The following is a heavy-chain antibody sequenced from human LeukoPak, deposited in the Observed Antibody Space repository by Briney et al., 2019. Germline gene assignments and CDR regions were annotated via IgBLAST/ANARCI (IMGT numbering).Heavy chain of an antibody. V-gene: IGHV3-30*02. D-gene: IGHD2-15*01. J-gene: IGHJ4*01. CDR1: GFTFSSSG. Sequence: PGGSLRLSCAASGFTFSSSGMHWVRQAQGRGLEWVAFIRFDGTTKYYAQSVRGRFTISRDNSKNTLGLQMNSLRAEDTAVYYCAQEIKDRYCSGAQNCLFDSWGHGTLVTVSS. CDR2: IRFDGTTK. CDR3: AQEIKDRYCSGAQNCLFDS.